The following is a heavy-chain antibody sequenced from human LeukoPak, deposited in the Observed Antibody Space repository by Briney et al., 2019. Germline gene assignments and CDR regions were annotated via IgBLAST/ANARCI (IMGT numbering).Heavy chain of an antibody. V-gene: IGHV3-66*01. CDR3: ARDPLPYSSGWYD. CDR2: IYSGGST. J-gene: IGHJ4*02. Sequence: GGSLRLSCAASGFTFDDYGMTWVRQAPGKGLEWVSVIYSGGSTYYADSVKGRFTISRDNSKNTLYLQMNSLRAEDTAVYYCARDPLPYSSGWYDWGQGTLVTVSS. D-gene: IGHD6-19*01. CDR1: GFTFDDYG.